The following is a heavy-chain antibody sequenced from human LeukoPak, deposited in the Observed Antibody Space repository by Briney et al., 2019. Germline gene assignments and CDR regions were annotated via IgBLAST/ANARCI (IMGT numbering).Heavy chain of an antibody. J-gene: IGHJ4*02. V-gene: IGHV3-15*01. CDR1: AVTFSNAW. Sequence: GRSLRRSYAAPAVTFSNAWMSWVRRPPGKGLEWLGRVKSKTDGGTTDYAAPVKGRFTISRDDSKNTLYLQMNSLKTEDTAVYYCTTDWVYDYVWGSYRPPGYWGQGTLVTVSS. CDR2: VKSKTDGGTT. CDR3: TTDWVYDYVWGSYRPPGY. D-gene: IGHD3-16*02.